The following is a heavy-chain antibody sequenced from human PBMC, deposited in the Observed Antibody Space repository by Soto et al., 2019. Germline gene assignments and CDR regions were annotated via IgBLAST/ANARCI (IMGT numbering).Heavy chain of an antibody. Sequence: EVQLVESGGGLVQPGRSLRLSCTASGFTFGDYAMSWVRQAPGKGLEWVGFIRSKAYGGTTEYAASVKGRFTISRDDSKSIAYLQMNSLKTEDTAVYYCTREWRGLAYCGGDCYSGALGYYYGMDVWGQGTTVTVSS. CDR3: TREWRGLAYCGGDCYSGALGYYYGMDV. CDR2: IRSKAYGGTT. J-gene: IGHJ6*02. CDR1: GFTFGDYA. D-gene: IGHD2-21*02. V-gene: IGHV3-49*04.